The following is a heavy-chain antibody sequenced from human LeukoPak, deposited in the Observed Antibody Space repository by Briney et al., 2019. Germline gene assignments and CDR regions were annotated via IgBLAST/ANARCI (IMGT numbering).Heavy chain of an antibody. V-gene: IGHV3-30-3*01. CDR3: ARDFQWLRAMDV. J-gene: IGHJ6*02. D-gene: IGHD6-19*01. CDR2: MSYDGSNK. Sequence: GRSLRLSCAASGFTFSDYAMHWVRQAPGKGLEWVAVMSYDGSNKYYADSVKGRFTISRDNSKNTLHVQMNSLRVEDTAVYYCARDFQWLRAMDVWGQGTTVTVSS. CDR1: GFTFSDYA.